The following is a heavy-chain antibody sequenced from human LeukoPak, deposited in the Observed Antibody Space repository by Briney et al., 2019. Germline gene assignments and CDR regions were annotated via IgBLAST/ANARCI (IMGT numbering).Heavy chain of an antibody. CDR2: INPNNGGT. CDR1: AFTFTGYY. V-gene: IGHV1-2*02. Sequence: ASVNVSCKASAFTFTGYYMHWVRQAPGQGLEWMGWINPNNGGTNYAQKFQGRVTMTRDTSISTAYMELSRLRSDDTAVYYCARGQQWLAQDYWGQGTLVTVSS. CDR3: ARGQQWLAQDY. J-gene: IGHJ4*02. D-gene: IGHD6-19*01.